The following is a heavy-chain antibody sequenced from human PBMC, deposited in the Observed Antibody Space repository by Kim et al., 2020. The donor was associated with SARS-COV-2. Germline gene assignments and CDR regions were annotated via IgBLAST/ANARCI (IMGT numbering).Heavy chain of an antibody. Sequence: GGSLRLSCAASGFTFSSYAMSWVRQAPGKGLEWVSAISGSGGSTYYADSVKGRFTISRDNSKNTLYLQMNSLRAEDTAVYYCAKDFSFIVGATHFDYWGQGTLVTVSS. CDR1: GFTFSSYA. V-gene: IGHV3-23*01. CDR2: ISGSGGST. CDR3: AKDFSFIVGATHFDY. J-gene: IGHJ4*02. D-gene: IGHD1-26*01.